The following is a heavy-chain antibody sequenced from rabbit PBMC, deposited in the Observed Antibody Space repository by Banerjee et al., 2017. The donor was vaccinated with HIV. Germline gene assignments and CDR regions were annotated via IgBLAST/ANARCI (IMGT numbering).Heavy chain of an antibody. CDR3: ARAYNSGWGGYFVL. Sequence: QEQLEESGGDLVKPGASLTLTCTASGFSFSSSYSICWVRQAPGKGLEWIACIYAGSSGTTYYASWAKGRFTISKTSSTTVTLQMTSLTAADTATYFCARAYNSGWGGYFVLWGPGTLVTVS. CDR2: IYAGSSGTT. V-gene: IGHV1S45*01. D-gene: IGHD4-1*01. CDR1: GFSFSSSYS. J-gene: IGHJ4*01.